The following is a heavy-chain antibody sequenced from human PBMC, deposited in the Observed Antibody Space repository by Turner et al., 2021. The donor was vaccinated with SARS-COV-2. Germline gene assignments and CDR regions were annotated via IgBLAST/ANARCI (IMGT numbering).Heavy chain of an antibody. CDR3: ARDHGVY. J-gene: IGHJ4*02. V-gene: IGHV4-4*07. CDR1: VGPISPYY. Sequence: QVQLQESGQGLVKPSETLSLTCPAPVGPISPYYWSWIRQPAGKGLEWIGRIYTNGSTNYNPSLKSRVTMSVDTSKKQFSLKLSSVTAADTAVYYCARDHGVYWGQGTLVTVSS. CDR2: IYTNGST. D-gene: IGHD3-16*01.